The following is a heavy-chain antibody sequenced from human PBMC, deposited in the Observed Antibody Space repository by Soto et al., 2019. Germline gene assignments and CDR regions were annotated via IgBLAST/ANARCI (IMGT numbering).Heavy chain of an antibody. CDR3: ARDAQRATKFGIAARPGRRGWFDP. V-gene: IGHV1-69*01. J-gene: IGHJ5*02. D-gene: IGHD6-6*01. CDR1: GGTFSSYA. CDR2: SIPIFGTA. Sequence: QVQLVQSGAEVKKPGSSVKVSCKASGGTFSSYAISWVRQAPGQGLEWMGGSIPIFGTANYAQKFQGRVTITADESTSTAYMELSSLRSEDTAVYYCARDAQRATKFGIAARPGRRGWFDPWGQGTLVTVSS.